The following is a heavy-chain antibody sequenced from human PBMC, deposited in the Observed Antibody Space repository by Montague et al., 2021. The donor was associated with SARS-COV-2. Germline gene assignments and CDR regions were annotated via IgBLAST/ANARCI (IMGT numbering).Heavy chain of an antibody. D-gene: IGHD1-26*01. CDR1: GDSVSSNGGA. CDR3: ASGDDNGSGYLDV. CDR2: TCYRSKWFY. Sequence: CAISGDSVSSNGGAWNWIRQSPSRGLEWLGRTCYRSKWFYDYAVSLKSRLTIKPDTSKNQFSLKLNSVTAADAAVYYCASGDDNGSGYLDVWGKGTTVTVSS. J-gene: IGHJ6*03. V-gene: IGHV6-1*01.